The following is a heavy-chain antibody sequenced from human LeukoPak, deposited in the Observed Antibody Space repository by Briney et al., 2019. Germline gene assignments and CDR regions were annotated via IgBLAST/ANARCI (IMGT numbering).Heavy chain of an antibody. Sequence: PGGSLGLSCAASGFTFDDYAMHWVRQAPGKGLEWVSLISWDGGSTYYADSVKGRFAISRDNSKNSLYLQMNSLRAEDTALYYCATEGGGSYAFDIWGQGTMVTVSS. CDR1: GFTFDDYA. V-gene: IGHV3-43D*04. CDR2: ISWDGGST. CDR3: ATEGGGSYAFDI. J-gene: IGHJ3*02. D-gene: IGHD1-26*01.